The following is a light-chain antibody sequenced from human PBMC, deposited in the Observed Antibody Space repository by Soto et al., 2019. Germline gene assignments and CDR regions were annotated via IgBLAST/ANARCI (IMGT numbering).Light chain of an antibody. V-gene: IGLV2-11*01. Sequence: QSALTQPRSVSGSPGQSVTISCTGTSSDIGDYNFVSWYQQHPDKAPKLIIYDVTKRPSGVPDRFSGSKSGSTASLTISGLQAEDEADYYCCSYAGSYTLVFGGGTKVTV. CDR2: DVT. CDR3: CSYAGSYTLV. J-gene: IGLJ2*01. CDR1: SSDIGDYNF.